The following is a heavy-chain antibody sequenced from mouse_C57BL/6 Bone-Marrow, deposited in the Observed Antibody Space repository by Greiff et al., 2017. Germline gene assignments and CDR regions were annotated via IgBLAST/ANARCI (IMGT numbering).Heavy chain of an antibody. CDR3: ARNGGITAVVADCAMDY. D-gene: IGHD1-1*01. Sequence: EVKLVESGGGLVKPGGSLKLSCAASGFTFSDYGMHWVRQAPEKGLEWVAYISSGSSTIYYADTVKGRFTISRDNAKNTLFLQMTSLRSERTAMYYCARNGGITAVVADCAMDYWGQGTSVTGSA. J-gene: IGHJ4*01. V-gene: IGHV5-17*01. CDR1: GFTFSDYG. CDR2: ISSGSSTI.